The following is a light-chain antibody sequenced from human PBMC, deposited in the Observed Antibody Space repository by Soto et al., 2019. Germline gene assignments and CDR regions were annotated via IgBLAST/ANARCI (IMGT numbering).Light chain of an antibody. J-gene: IGKJ4*01. CDR3: LQDHNYPLT. V-gene: IGKV1-6*02. Sequence: ALHMAQSPSSLSASVGDRVTITCRASRGIGNDVGWFQQKPGKAPKLLIYAAATLQSVIPSRCSGSTSSKDFTLIISSLQPEYFATYYCLQDHNYPLTFGGGTKVEIK. CDR1: RGIGND. CDR2: AAA.